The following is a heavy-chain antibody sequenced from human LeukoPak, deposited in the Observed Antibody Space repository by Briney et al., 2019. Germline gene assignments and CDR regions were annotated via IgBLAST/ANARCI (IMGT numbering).Heavy chain of an antibody. CDR3: ARDSGFDP. CDR2: IIPVLGIA. J-gene: IGHJ5*02. CDR1: GGTFSSYA. V-gene: IGHV1-69*04. Sequence: SVKVSCKASGGTFSSYAISWVRQAPGQGLEWMGRIIPVLGIANYAQKFQGRVTITADKSTSTAYMELSSLRSEDTAVYYCARDSGFDPWGQGTLVTVSS.